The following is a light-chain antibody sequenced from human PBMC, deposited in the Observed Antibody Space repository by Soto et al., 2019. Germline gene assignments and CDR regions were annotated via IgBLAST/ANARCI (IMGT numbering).Light chain of an antibody. CDR2: VAS. V-gene: IGKV3-20*01. CDR3: QQFGGSPRLS. Sequence: EVVLTQSPVTLSLSPGEIATLSCSASQNVRNNYLSWYQHKTGQAPRLLIYVASSRATGVPDRFSGSGSGTDFTLTITRLEPEDSAVYYCQQFGGSPRLSFGGGTKVDIK. J-gene: IGKJ4*01. CDR1: QNVRNNY.